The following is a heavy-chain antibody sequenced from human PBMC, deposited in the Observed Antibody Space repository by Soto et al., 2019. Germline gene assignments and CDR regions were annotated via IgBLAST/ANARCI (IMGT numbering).Heavy chain of an antibody. V-gene: IGHV3-48*02. CDR2: ISSSGSII. D-gene: IGHD3-3*01. J-gene: IGHJ4*02. CDR1: GFTFSPYG. Sequence: GSLRLSCVASGFTFSPYGMNWVRQAPGKGLEWVSYISSSGSIIYYADSVRGRFTVSRDNAKSTLYLEMDGLRDEDTAVYYCARDRSPILGVVTTIDSWGQGTLVTVSS. CDR3: ARDRSPILGVVTTIDS.